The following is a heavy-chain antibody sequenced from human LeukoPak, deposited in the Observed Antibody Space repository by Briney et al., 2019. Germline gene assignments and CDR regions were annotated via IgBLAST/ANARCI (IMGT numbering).Heavy chain of an antibody. CDR2: IKSKTDGGTT. CDR1: GFTFSNAW. D-gene: IGHD5-12*01. Sequence: GGSLRLSCAASGFTFSNAWMSWVRQAPGKGLEWVGRIKSKTDGGTTDYAAPVKGRFTISRDDSKNTLYLQMNSLKTEDTAVYYCARRGLWLPDEQIDYWGQGTLVTVSS. J-gene: IGHJ4*02. V-gene: IGHV3-15*01. CDR3: ARRGLWLPDEQIDY.